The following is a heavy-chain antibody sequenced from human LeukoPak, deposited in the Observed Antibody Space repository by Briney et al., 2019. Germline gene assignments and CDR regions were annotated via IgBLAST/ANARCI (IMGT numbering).Heavy chain of an antibody. CDR2: INPNSGGT. D-gene: IGHD3-22*01. CDR1: GYTFTGYY. CDR3: ARDHDYYDSSGYFDY. V-gene: IGHV1-2*02. Sequence: ASVKVSCKASGYTFTGYYIHWVRQAPGQGLEWMGWINPNSGGTNYAQKFQGRVTMTRDTSISTAYMELSRLRSDDTAVYYCARDHDYYDSSGYFDYWGQGTLVTVSS. J-gene: IGHJ4*02.